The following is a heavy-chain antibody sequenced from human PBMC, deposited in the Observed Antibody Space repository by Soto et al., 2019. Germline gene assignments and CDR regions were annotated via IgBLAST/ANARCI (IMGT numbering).Heavy chain of an antibody. CDR2: ISAYNGNT. CDR3: ARDRGLPTGNGPAYGMDV. D-gene: IGHD1-1*01. V-gene: IGHV1-18*01. CDR1: GYTFTSYG. J-gene: IGHJ6*02. Sequence: GASVKVSCKASGYTFTSYGISWVRQAPGQGLEWMGWISAYNGNTNHAEKLQARVTLTTDTSTTTAYMELSSLTFEDTAVYYCARDRGLPTGNGPAYGMDVWGQGTTVTVSS.